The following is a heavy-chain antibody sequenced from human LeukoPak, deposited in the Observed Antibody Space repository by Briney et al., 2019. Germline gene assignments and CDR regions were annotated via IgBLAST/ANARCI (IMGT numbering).Heavy chain of an antibody. V-gene: IGHV3-11*01. CDR1: GFSISDYY. D-gene: IGHD3-22*01. J-gene: IGHJ4*02. Sequence: PGGSLRLSCVASGFSISDYYMSWIRQAPGKGLEWISYISSTGKTIYYADSVQGRFTVSRDNAKNSLYLQMNGLRAEDTAMYYCGKSNKYYYSNSGPDWGQGTLVTVSS. CDR3: GKSNKYYYSNSGPD. CDR2: ISSTGKTI.